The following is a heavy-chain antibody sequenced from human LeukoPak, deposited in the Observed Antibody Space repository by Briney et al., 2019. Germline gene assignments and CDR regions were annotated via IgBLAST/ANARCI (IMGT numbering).Heavy chain of an antibody. CDR3: RGEGDIVVVPAAFNWFDP. CDR1: GFTFSSYA. V-gene: IGHV3-30*04. D-gene: IGHD2-2*01. Sequence: GGSLRLSCAASGFTFSSYAMHWVRQAPGKGLEWVAVISYDGSNKYYADSVKGRFTISRDNSKNTLYLQMNSLRAEDTAVYYCRGEGDIVVVPAAFNWFDPWGQGILVTVSS. CDR2: ISYDGSNK. J-gene: IGHJ5*02.